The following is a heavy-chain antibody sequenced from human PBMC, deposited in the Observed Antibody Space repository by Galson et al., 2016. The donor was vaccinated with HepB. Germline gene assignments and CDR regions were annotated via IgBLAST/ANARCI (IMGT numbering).Heavy chain of an antibody. CDR3: AKDLGFLEWLFFDSYYYYGMDG. CDR1: GFTFSSYA. D-gene: IGHD3-3*01. J-gene: IGHJ6*02. V-gene: IGHV3-23*01. CDR2: ISGSGGST. Sequence: SLRLSCAASGFTFSSYAMSWVRQAPGKGLEWVSAISGSGGSTYYADSVKGRFTISRDNSKNTLYLQMNSLRAEDTAVYYCAKDLGFLEWLFFDSYYYYGMDGWCQGTTVTGSS.